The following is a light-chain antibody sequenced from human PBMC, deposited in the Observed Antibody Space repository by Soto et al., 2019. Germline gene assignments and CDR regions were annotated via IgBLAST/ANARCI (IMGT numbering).Light chain of an antibody. Sequence: EIVLTQSPATLSLSPGEIATLSCMASQSVSSSYLAWYQQKPGQAPRLLIYGASSRATGIPDRFSGSGSGTDFTLTISRLEPEDFAVYYCQQYGSSPRTFGQGTKVDIK. CDR3: QQYGSSPRT. CDR2: GAS. CDR1: QSVSSSY. J-gene: IGKJ1*01. V-gene: IGKV3-20*01.